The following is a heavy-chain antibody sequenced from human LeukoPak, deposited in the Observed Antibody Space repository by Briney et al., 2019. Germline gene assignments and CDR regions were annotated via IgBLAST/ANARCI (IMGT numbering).Heavy chain of an antibody. CDR3: ARGCTAMVKGGYYFDY. D-gene: IGHD5-18*01. CDR2: INHSGST. Sequence: SETLSLTCAVYGVSFSGYYWSWIRQPPGKGLEWIGEINHSGSTNYNPSLKSRVTISVDTSKNQFSLKLSSVPAADTAVYYCARGCTAMVKGGYYFDYWGQGTLVTVSS. V-gene: IGHV4-34*01. J-gene: IGHJ4*02. CDR1: GVSFSGYY.